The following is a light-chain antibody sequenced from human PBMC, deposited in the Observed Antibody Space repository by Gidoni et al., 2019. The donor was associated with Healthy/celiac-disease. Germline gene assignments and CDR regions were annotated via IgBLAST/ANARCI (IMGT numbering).Light chain of an antibody. Sequence: QYVLTQPPSVSGAPGQRVTISCTGSSSNIGAGYDVHWYQQLPGTAPKLLISGNSNRPSGVPDRFSGSKSGTSASLAITVLQAEDEADYYCQSYDSSLSGVVFGGGTKLTVL. J-gene: IGLJ2*01. CDR1: SSNIGAGYD. CDR2: GNS. V-gene: IGLV1-40*01. CDR3: QSYDSSLSGVV.